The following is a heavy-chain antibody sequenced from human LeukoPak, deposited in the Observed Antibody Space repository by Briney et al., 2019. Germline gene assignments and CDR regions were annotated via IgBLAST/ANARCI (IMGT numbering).Heavy chain of an antibody. D-gene: IGHD6-19*01. CDR2: IKQDGSER. V-gene: IGHV3-7*03. Sequence: GGSLRLSCAASGFTFSSHWMTSVRQAPGKGLEWVANIKQDGSERNYVDSVKGRFTISRDNAKNSLYLQMNTLRDEDTAVYYCATAAGCGYWGQGTLVTVSS. CDR1: GFTFSSHW. J-gene: IGHJ4*02. CDR3: ATAAGCGY.